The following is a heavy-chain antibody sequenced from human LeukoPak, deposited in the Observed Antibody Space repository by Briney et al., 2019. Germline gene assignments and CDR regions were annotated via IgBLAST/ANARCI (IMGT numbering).Heavy chain of an antibody. V-gene: IGHV5-51*01. CDR3: ARTDYDFWSGYYYMDV. J-gene: IGHJ6*03. D-gene: IGHD3-3*01. CDR2: IYPGDSDT. Sequence: GESLKISCKGSGYSFTSYWIGWVRQMPGKGLEWMGIIYPGDSDTRYSPSFQGQVTISADKSISTAYLQWSSLKASDTAMYYCARTDYDFWSGYYYMDVWGKGTTVTVSS. CDR1: GYSFTSYW.